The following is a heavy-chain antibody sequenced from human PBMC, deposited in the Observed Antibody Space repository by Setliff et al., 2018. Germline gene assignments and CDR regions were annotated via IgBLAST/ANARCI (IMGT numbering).Heavy chain of an antibody. Sequence: SETLSLTCAVYGGSFSGYYWSWIRQPPGKGLEWIGEINHSGSTNYNPSLKSRVTISVXXXKNXXXXXXXXXXXXXTAXYYCAMTGDRGYSGYERWGQGTLVTVSS. CDR1: GGSFSGYY. CDR3: AMTGDRGYSGYER. D-gene: IGHD5-12*01. J-gene: IGHJ4*02. V-gene: IGHV4-34*01. CDR2: INHSGST.